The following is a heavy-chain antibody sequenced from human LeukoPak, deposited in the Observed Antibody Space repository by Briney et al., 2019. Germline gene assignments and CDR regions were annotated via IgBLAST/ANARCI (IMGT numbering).Heavy chain of an antibody. J-gene: IGHJ4*02. CDR1: GFTFSSYG. CDR2: ISYDGTNK. CDR3: AKDGYYGSGTYPDY. Sequence: GTSLRLSCAASGFTFSSYGMDWVRQAPGKGLEWVAVISYDGTNKFYVDSLRGRFTISRDNSKNTLYLQMNSLRAEDTAVYYCAKDGYYGSGTYPDYWGQGTLVTVSS. D-gene: IGHD3-10*01. V-gene: IGHV3-30*18.